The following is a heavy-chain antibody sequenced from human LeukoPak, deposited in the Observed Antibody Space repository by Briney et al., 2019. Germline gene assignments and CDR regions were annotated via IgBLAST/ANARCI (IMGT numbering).Heavy chain of an antibody. CDR3: SRDGTEGDNSAFDI. V-gene: IGHV3-72*01. CDR2: IRRKRNGYTT. Sequence: GGSLRLSCAASGFRFSDYILGLVRQAPGKGLEWVGRIRRKRNGYTTEYAASVKGRFTISRDDLKKSLDLHMTSLKTDDTAVYYCSRDGTEGDNSAFDIWGQGTMVTVSS. D-gene: IGHD3-22*01. J-gene: IGHJ3*02. CDR1: GFRFSDYI.